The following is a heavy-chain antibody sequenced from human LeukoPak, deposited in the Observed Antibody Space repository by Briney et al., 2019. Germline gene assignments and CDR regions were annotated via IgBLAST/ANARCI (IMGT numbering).Heavy chain of an antibody. J-gene: IGHJ4*02. Sequence: GGSLRLSCAASGFTFSSYAMSWVRQAPGKGLAWVSAISGSDDNTYYADSVKGRLTISRDNSKNTLYLQMNSLRAEDTAIYYCGKVGRSDFWSAYLFDLCAKGTLVTVFS. V-gene: IGHV3-23*01. CDR3: GKVGRSDFWSAYLFDL. CDR1: GFTFSSYA. CDR2: ISGSDDNT. D-gene: IGHD3-3*01.